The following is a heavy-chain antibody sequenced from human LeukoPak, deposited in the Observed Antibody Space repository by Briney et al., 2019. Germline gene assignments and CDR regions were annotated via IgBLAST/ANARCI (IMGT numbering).Heavy chain of an antibody. CDR1: GGSIGSSSYY. V-gene: IGHV4-39*07. Sequence: SETLSLTCTVSGGSIGSSSYYWGWIRQPPGEGPEWIGIIYYSGNTYYNPSLRSRVTISIDTSKNQFSLRVTSVTAADTAVYFWAGVGAAQGRQNYWGQGTLVTVSS. CDR3: AGVGAAQGRQNY. D-gene: IGHD3-16*01. CDR2: IYYSGNT. J-gene: IGHJ4*02.